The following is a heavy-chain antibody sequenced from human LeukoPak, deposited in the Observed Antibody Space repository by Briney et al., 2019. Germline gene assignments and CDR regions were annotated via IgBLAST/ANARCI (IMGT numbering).Heavy chain of an antibody. CDR2: IYTSGST. J-gene: IGHJ4*02. CDR1: GGSISSYY. D-gene: IGHD5-12*01. V-gene: IGHV4-4*07. Sequence: SETPSLTCTVSGGSISSYYWNWIRQPAGKGLEWIGRIYTSGSTNYNPSLKSRVTISVDTSKNHFSLKLSSVTAADTAVYYCARQLGSGYYGHFDYWGQGTLVTVSS. CDR3: ARQLGSGYYGHFDY.